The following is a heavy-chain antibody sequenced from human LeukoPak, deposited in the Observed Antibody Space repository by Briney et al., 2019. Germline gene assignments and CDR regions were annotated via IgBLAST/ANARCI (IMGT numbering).Heavy chain of an antibody. CDR2: INPNSGGT. CDR3: ATDSGYDFWSGTSY. D-gene: IGHD3-3*01. CDR1: GYTFTGYY. J-gene: IGHJ4*02. Sequence: ASVKVSCKASGYTFTGYYMHWVRQAPGQGLEWMGWINPNSGGTNYAQKFQGRVTMTRDTSISTAYMELSRLRSEDTAVYYCATDSGYDFWSGTSYWGQGTLVTVSS. V-gene: IGHV1-2*02.